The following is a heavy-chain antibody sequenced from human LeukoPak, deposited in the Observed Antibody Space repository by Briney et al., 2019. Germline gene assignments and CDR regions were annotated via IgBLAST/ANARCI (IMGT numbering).Heavy chain of an antibody. Sequence: PSETLSLTCTVSGGSISSYYWSWIRQPAGKGLGWIGRIYTSGSTNYNPSLKSRVTMSVDTSKNQFSLKLSSVTAADTAVYYCARARLTAAAGITFIGYFDYWGQGTLVTVPS. CDR1: GGSISSYY. V-gene: IGHV4-4*07. CDR2: IYTSGST. D-gene: IGHD6-13*01. CDR3: ARARLTAAAGITFIGYFDY. J-gene: IGHJ4*02.